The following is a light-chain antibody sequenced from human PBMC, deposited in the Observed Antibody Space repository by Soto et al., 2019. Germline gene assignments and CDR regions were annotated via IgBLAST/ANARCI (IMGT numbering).Light chain of an antibody. J-gene: IGKJ1*01. Sequence: DIQMTQSPSTLSASVGDRVTITCRASQSISSWLAWYQQKPGKAPKLLIYDASSLESGVPSRFSGSGSGTEFTLTISSLQPDDFGTYYCQQYNSYSPEFGQGTKVEIK. CDR2: DAS. CDR1: QSISSW. V-gene: IGKV1-5*01. CDR3: QQYNSYSPE.